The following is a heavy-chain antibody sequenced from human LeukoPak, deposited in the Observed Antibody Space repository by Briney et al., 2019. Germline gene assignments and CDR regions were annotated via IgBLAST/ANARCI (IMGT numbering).Heavy chain of an antibody. V-gene: IGHV3-23*01. J-gene: IGHJ4*02. D-gene: IGHD4-23*01. CDR2: ISSSGGNT. Sequence: GGSLRLSCAASGFTFSNCAMSWVRQAPGKGLEWVSAISSSGGNTYYTDSVKGRFTISRDSSKNTLYLQMNSLRAEDTAVYYCAKDHNYGGNSDYRDYWGQGTLVTVSS. CDR1: GFTFSNCA. CDR3: AKDHNYGGNSDYRDY.